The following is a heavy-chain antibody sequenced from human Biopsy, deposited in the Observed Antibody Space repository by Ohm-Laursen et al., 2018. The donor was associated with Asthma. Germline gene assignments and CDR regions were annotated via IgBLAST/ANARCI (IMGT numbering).Heavy chain of an antibody. Sequence: SQTLSLTCTVSYGSITSGGYYWTWIRQHPGKGLVWFGFIYYSGSTYYNSSLKSRVSISIDTSKNQFSMKLSSVTDADTAVYYCAKAQDYYDSRGYYRSFDYWGQGTLVTVSS. CDR1: YGSITSGGYY. V-gene: IGHV4-31*03. CDR3: AKAQDYYDSRGYYRSFDY. D-gene: IGHD3-22*01. J-gene: IGHJ4*02. CDR2: IYYSGST.